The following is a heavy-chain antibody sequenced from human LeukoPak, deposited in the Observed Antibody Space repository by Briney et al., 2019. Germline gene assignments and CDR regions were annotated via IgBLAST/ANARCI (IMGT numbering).Heavy chain of an antibody. CDR2: IYYSGNT. CDR1: GGSTSSGDYY. J-gene: IGHJ4*02. Sequence: SETLSLTCTVSGGSTSSGDYYWSWIRQPPGMGLEWIGYIYYSGNTYYNPSLKSRITISVDTSKSQFSLKLSSVTAADTAVYFCARTRVTTRYFDYWGRGTLVTVSS. V-gene: IGHV4-30-4*01. D-gene: IGHD4-17*01. CDR3: ARTRVTTRYFDY.